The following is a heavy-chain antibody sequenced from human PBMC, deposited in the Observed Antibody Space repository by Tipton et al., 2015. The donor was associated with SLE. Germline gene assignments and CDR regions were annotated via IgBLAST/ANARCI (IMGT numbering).Heavy chain of an antibody. D-gene: IGHD6-19*01. J-gene: IGHJ4*02. CDR2: INHSGST. CDR3: ARPNLAVAGFDY. CDR1: GGSFSGYY. V-gene: IGHV4-34*01. Sequence: LRLSCAVYGGSFSGYYWSWIRQPPGKGLEWIGEINHSGSTNYNPSLKSRVTISVDTSKNQFSLKLSSVTAADTAVYYCARPNLAVAGFDYWGQGTLVTVSS.